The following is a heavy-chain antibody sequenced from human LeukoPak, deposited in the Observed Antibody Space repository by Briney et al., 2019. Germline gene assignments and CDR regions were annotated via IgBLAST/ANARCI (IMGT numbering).Heavy chain of an antibody. CDR1: GLTFSDYS. CDR3: VRLRRNSDRSDYYYFYDY. J-gene: IGHJ4*02. D-gene: IGHD3-22*01. CDR2: INPTSTSI. Sequence: GGSLRLSCAASGLTFSDYSINWVRQAPGKGLELVSSINPTSTSIYYADAVEGRFTISRDNARSSLYLQMNSLRAEDTAVYYCVRLRRNSDRSDYYYFYDYGGQGILVTVSA. V-gene: IGHV3-21*01.